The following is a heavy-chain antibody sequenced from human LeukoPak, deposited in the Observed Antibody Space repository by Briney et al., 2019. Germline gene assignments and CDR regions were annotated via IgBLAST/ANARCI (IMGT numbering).Heavy chain of an antibody. V-gene: IGHV3-7*01. CDR2: IKEDGSEK. CDR1: EFTFSRYW. J-gene: IGHJ3*02. CDR3: AGRIFDI. Sequence: PGGSLRLSCTASEFTFSRYWMSWVRQAPGKGLEWVANIKEDGSEKYYVDSVKGRFTISRDNAKNSPYLQMNSLRAEDTAVYYCAGRIFDIWGQGTMVTVSS. D-gene: IGHD1-26*01.